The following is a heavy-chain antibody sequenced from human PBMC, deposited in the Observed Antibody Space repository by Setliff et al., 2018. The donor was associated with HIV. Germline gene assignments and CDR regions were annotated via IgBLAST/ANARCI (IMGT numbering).Heavy chain of an antibody. V-gene: IGHV4-4*07. Sequence: LSLTCAVPGDSVSGYYWSWIRQSAGRGLEWIGRVHSSATSNYNPSLKGRVAMSVDTAKNQFSLKLTSVSAADTAVYFCARDRIEVIAETPHDVFDIWGRGTMVTVSS. CDR2: VHSSATS. CDR3: ARDRIEVIAETPHDVFDI. J-gene: IGHJ3*02. D-gene: IGHD6-13*01. CDR1: GDSVSGYY.